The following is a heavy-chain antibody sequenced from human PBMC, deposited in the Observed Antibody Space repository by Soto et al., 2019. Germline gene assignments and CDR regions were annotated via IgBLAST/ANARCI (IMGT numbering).Heavy chain of an antibody. CDR2: ISAHNGNT. J-gene: IGHJ4*02. CDR3: ARGRYGDY. V-gene: IGHV1-18*01. D-gene: IGHD1-1*01. CDR1: GYAVTTYG. Sequence: QVHLVQSGAEVKKPGASVKVSCQASGYAVTTYGITWVRQAPGQGLEWMGWISAHNGNTNYAQKLQGRVTVTRDTSTRTAYMELRSLRYDDTAVYYCARGRYGDYCGQGALVTVS.